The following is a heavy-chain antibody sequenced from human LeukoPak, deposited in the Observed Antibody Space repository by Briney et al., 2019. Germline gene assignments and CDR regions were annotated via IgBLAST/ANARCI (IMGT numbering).Heavy chain of an antibody. V-gene: IGHV3-30*18. D-gene: IGHD6-19*01. J-gene: IGHJ4*02. CDR1: GFTFSNNW. CDR2: ISYDGSNK. CDR3: AKPSSGWTGCLDY. Sequence: GGSLRLSCVASGFTFSNNWMTWVRQAPGKGLEWVAVISYDGSNKYYADSVKGRFTISRDNSKNTLYLQMNSLRAEDTAVYYCAKPSSGWTGCLDYWGQGTLVTVSS.